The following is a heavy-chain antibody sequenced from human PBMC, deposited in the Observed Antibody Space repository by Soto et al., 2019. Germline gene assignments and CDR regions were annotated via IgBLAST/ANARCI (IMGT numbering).Heavy chain of an antibody. Sequence: QVQLQASGPGLVKPSETLSLTCTVSGASMNSYHWSWIRQPAGKGLEWIGHIHSSGSTNYNPSLNSRVTMSVDTSKNQFSLRLMSLTAADTAVYYCARDQGVAAAGITWFDPWVQGSLVTVSS. CDR3: ARDQGVAAAGITWFDP. J-gene: IGHJ5*02. V-gene: IGHV4-4*07. D-gene: IGHD6-13*01. CDR1: GASMNSYH. CDR2: IHSSGST.